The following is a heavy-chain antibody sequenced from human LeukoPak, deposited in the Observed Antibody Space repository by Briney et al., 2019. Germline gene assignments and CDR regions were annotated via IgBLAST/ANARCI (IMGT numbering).Heavy chain of an antibody. J-gene: IGHJ4*02. CDR1: GYTYTGYY. V-gene: IGHV1-2*02. Sequence: ASVKVSCKASGYTYTGYYMHWVRQAPGQGLEWMGWINPNSGGTNYAQKFQGRVTMTRDTSISTAYMELSRLRSDDTAVYYCASRWFGELSVLGYWGQGTLVTVSS. CDR2: INPNSGGT. CDR3: ASRWFGELSVLGY. D-gene: IGHD3-10*01.